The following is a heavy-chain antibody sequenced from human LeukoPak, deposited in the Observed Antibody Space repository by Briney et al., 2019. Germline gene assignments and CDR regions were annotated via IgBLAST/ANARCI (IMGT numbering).Heavy chain of an antibody. CDR3: ARESVEGAVAEGYFDY. CDR1: GYTFTGYY. CDR2: INPNSGGT. V-gene: IGHV1-2*02. J-gene: IGHJ4*02. Sequence: ASVKVSCKAFGYTFTGYYMHWVRQAPGQGLEWMGWINPNSGGTNYAQKFQGRATMTRDTSISTAYMELSRLRSDDTAVYYCARESVEGAVAEGYFDYWGQGTLVTVSS. D-gene: IGHD6-19*01.